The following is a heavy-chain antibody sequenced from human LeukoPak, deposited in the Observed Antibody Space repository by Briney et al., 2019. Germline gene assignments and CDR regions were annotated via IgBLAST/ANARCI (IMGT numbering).Heavy chain of an antibody. CDR3: ARGSAPGAFDI. CDR1: GYTFTGYY. V-gene: IGHV1-2*02. J-gene: IGHJ3*02. CDR2: INPNSGGT. Sequence: ASVKVSCKASGYTFTGYYLHWVRQAPGQGLEWMGWINPNSGGTKSTQKFQGRVTMTRDTSISTAYMELSRLRSEDTAVYYCARGSAPGAFDIWGQGTMVTVSS.